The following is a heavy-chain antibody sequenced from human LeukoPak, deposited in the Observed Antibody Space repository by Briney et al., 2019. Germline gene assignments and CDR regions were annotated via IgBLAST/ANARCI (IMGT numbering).Heavy chain of an antibody. Sequence: PGGSLRLSCAASGFTFSTYGMSWVRQAPGKGLEWVSAISGSGGSTCYADSVKGRFTISRDNSKNTLYLQMNSLRDEDTAVYYCAKSAIVGATYRGNYWGQGTLVTVSS. CDR2: ISGSGGST. J-gene: IGHJ4*02. D-gene: IGHD1-26*01. CDR3: AKSAIVGATYRGNY. V-gene: IGHV3-23*01. CDR1: GFTFSTYG.